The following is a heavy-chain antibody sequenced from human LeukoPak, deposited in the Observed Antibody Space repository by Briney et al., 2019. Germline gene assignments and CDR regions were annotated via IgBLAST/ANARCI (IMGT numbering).Heavy chain of an antibody. J-gene: IGHJ4*02. D-gene: IGHD6-13*01. CDR3: ARGRSSSWYLTGAPLDY. CDR2: ISSSSSYI. Sequence: GGSLRLSCAASGFTFSSYSMNWVRQAPGKGLEWVSSISSSSSYIYYADSVKGRFTISRDNAKNSLYLQMNSLRAEDTAVYYCARGRSSSWYLTGAPLDYWGQGTLVTVSS. V-gene: IGHV3-21*01. CDR1: GFTFSSYS.